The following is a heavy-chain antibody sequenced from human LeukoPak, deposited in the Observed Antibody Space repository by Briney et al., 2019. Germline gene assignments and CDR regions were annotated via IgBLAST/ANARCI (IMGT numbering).Heavy chain of an antibody. CDR1: GYTFTGYY. CDR2: INPNSGGT. CDR3: ARGASSSWYKYYFDY. J-gene: IGHJ4*02. D-gene: IGHD6-13*01. Sequence: ASVKVSCKSSGYTFTGYYMHWVRQAPGQGLEWMGWINPNSGGTHYAQKFQGRVTMTRDTSISTAYMELTSLTSDDTAVYYCARGASSSWYKYYFDYWGQGTLVTVSS. V-gene: IGHV1-2*02.